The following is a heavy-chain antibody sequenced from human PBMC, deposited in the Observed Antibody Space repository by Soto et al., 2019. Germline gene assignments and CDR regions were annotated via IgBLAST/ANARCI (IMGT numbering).Heavy chain of an antibody. CDR2: MNPNSGNT. Sequence: ASVKVSCKASGYTFTSYDINWARQATGQGLEWMGWMNPNSGNTGYAQKFQGRVTMTRNTSISTAYMELSSLRSEDTAVYYCARGRIYDSSGYGMHYWGQGTLVTVSS. V-gene: IGHV1-8*01. D-gene: IGHD3-22*01. CDR1: GYTFTSYD. J-gene: IGHJ4*02. CDR3: ARGRIYDSSGYGMHY.